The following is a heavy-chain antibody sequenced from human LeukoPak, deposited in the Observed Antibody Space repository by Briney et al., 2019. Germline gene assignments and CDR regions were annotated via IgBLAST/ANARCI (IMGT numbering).Heavy chain of an antibody. D-gene: IGHD4-17*01. CDR2: IYYSGST. CDR1: GGSISSSSYY. J-gene: IGHJ4*02. CDR3: ARTTVTPPWDY. Sequence: SETLSLTCTVSGGSISSSSYYWGWIRQPPGKGLEWIGSIYYSGSTYYNPSLKSRVTISVDTSKNQFSLKLSSVTAADTAVYYCARTTVTPPWDYWGRGTLVTVSS. V-gene: IGHV4-39*07.